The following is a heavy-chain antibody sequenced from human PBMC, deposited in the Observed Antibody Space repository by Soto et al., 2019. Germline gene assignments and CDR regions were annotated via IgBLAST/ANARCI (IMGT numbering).Heavy chain of an antibody. V-gene: IGHV4-39*01. J-gene: IGHJ5*02. Sequence: ASDTLSLTCTVSGGAISSSSYYWCWIRQPPGKGLEWIGSIYYSGSTYYNPSLKSRVTISVDTSKNQFSLKLSSVTAADTAVYYCARQGNIAARPSWFDPWGQGTLFTVSS. CDR1: GGAISSSSYY. D-gene: IGHD6-6*01. CDR2: IYYSGST. CDR3: ARQGNIAARPSWFDP.